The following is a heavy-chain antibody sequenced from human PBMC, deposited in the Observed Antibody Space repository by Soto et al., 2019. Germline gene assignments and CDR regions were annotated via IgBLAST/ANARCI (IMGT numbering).Heavy chain of an antibody. CDR2: VSGSGDST. CDR1: AFTFSSYA. D-gene: IGHD2-21*02. V-gene: IGHV3-23*01. CDR3: AKGRASDCPGCTQDY. Sequence: EVQLLESGGGLAQPGGSLRLSCAASAFTFSSYAMSWVRQAPGKGLEWVSAVSGSGDSTYYADSVKGRFTISRDNSKNKLCLQMNSLRAEDTAVYYCAKGRASDCPGCTQDYWGQGTLVTVSS. J-gene: IGHJ4*02.